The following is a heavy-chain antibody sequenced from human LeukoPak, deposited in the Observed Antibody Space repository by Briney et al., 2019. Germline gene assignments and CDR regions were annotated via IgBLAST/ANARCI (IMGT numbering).Heavy chain of an antibody. CDR3: ARVRVGATYGGAFDI. J-gene: IGHJ3*02. D-gene: IGHD1-26*01. CDR2: ISGSGGST. CDR1: GFTFSSYA. Sequence: GGSLRLSCAASGFTFSSYAMSWVRQAPGKGLEWVSAISGSGGSTYYADSVKGRFTISRDDAKNSLYLQMNSLRAEDTAVYSCARVRVGATYGGAFDIWGQGTRVTVSS. V-gene: IGHV3-23*01.